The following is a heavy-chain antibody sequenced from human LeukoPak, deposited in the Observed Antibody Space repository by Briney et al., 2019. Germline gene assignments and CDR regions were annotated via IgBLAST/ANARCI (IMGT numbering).Heavy chain of an antibody. CDR3: ARFNGSGSYYRDNWFDP. J-gene: IGHJ5*02. CDR2: IYHSGST. D-gene: IGHD3-10*01. Sequence: PSETLSLTCAVSGYSISSGYYWGWIRQPPGKGLEWIGSIYHSGSTYYNPSLKSRVTISVDTSKNQFSLKLSSVTAADTAVYYCARFNGSGSYYRDNWFDPWGQGTLVTVSS. CDR1: GYSISSGYY. V-gene: IGHV4-38-2*01.